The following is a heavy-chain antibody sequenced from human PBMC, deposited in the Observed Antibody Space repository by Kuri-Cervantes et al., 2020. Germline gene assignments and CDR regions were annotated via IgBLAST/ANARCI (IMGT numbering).Heavy chain of an antibody. V-gene: IGHV3-23*01. Sequence: GESLKISCAASGFTFSTYAMTWVRQAPGKGLEWVSSITDNGGGTFYADFAKGRFTISRDNSKNTLYLQMNSLRAEDTAVYYCARAPYDFWSGFLVLGYMDVWGKGTTVTVSS. J-gene: IGHJ6*03. CDR1: GFTFSTYA. D-gene: IGHD3-3*01. CDR3: ARAPYDFWSGFLVLGYMDV. CDR2: ITDNGGGT.